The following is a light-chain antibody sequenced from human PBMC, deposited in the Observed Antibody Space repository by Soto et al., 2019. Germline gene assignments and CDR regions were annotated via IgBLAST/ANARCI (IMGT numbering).Light chain of an antibody. Sequence: EIILTPSPDTLPLSPGERAILSCRASQTVSSNYLAWCQQRPGQAPRLLIYGASTRAAGIPDRFSGSGSGTDFTLTITRLEPEDSAVYFCQQYTGPPTTFGQGTRLENK. CDR2: GAS. V-gene: IGKV3-20*01. CDR3: QQYTGPPTT. J-gene: IGKJ5*01. CDR1: QTVSSNY.